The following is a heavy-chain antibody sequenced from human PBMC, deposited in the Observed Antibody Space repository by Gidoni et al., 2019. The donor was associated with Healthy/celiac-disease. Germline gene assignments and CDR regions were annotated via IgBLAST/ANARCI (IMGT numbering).Heavy chain of an antibody. CDR1: GFTFSSYG. D-gene: IGHD3-22*01. CDR2: ISYDGSNK. Sequence: QVQLVESGGGVVTPVRSLRLSWAASGFTFSSYGMHWVRQAPGKGLEWVAVISYDGSNKYYADSVNGRFTISRDNSKSTLYLQMNSLRAEDTAVYYCAKSRQALLLRNGYYYGMDVWCQGTTVTVSS. J-gene: IGHJ6*02. CDR3: AKSRQALLLRNGYYYGMDV. V-gene: IGHV3-30*18.